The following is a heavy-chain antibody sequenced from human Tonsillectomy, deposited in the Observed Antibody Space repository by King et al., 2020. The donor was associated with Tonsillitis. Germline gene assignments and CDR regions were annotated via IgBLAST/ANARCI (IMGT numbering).Heavy chain of an antibody. D-gene: IGHD6-19*01. Sequence: VQLQESGPGVVKPSETLSLTCTVSGGSISSGDHFWAWIRQPPGKGLEWIGDMYYSGTIFYNPSLKSRVTISGGTSANQFSRKLPSVTAADTAVYFCARYVSGSFDCWGQGALVTVSS. V-gene: IGHV4-39*01. CDR1: GGSISSGDHF. CDR2: MYYSGTI. J-gene: IGHJ4*02. CDR3: ARYVSGSFDC.